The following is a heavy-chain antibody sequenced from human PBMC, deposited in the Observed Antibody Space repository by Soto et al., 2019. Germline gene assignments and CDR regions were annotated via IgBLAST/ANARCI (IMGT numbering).Heavy chain of an antibody. CDR3: TTDPYYYESSGPIYYYYGMDV. Sequence: GGSMRLSCAASGFAFSNAWMSWVRQAPGQGLEWVGRIKSKTDGGTTDYAAPVKGRFTISRDDSKNTLYLQMNSLKTEDTAEYYCTTDPYYYESSGPIYYYYGMDVWGQGTTVTVSS. V-gene: IGHV3-15*01. J-gene: IGHJ6*02. CDR1: GFAFSNAW. CDR2: IKSKTDGGTT. D-gene: IGHD3-22*01.